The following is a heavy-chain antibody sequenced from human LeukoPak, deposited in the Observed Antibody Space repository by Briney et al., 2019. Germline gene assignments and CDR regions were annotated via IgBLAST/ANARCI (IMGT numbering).Heavy chain of an antibody. CDR1: GGSISSSSYY. D-gene: IGHD5-12*01. CDR2: IYYSGST. J-gene: IGHJ5*02. Sequence: SETLSLTCTVSGGSISSSSYYWGWIRQPPGKGLEWIGSIYYSGSTYYNPSLKSRVTISVDTSKNQFSLKLSSVTAADTAVYYCARAPPTRGWFDPWGQGTLVTVSS. V-gene: IGHV4-39*07. CDR3: ARAPPTRGWFDP.